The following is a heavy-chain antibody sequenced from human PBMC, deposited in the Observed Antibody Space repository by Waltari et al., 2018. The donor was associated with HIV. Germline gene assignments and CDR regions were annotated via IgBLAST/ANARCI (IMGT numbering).Heavy chain of an antibody. J-gene: IGHJ3*02. V-gene: IGHV1-2*02. CDR2: IYPNSGDT. CDR1: GYTFTDYY. Sequence: QVQLVQSGAEVRKPGASVKVSCKTSGYTFTDYYIHWVRQAPGQGPEWMGWIYPNSGDTHFAEKFQGRVTLTRDTSIRTAYVEVSNLRSDDTAVYYCARQMTFYDALDIWGQGTTVSVSS. CDR3: ARQMTFYDALDI.